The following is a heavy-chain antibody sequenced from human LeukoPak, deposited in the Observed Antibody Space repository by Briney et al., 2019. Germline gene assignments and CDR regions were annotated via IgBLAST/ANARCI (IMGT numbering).Heavy chain of an antibody. J-gene: IGHJ4*02. CDR2: IYYSGST. CDR3: ARIRNSSGWPTFFDY. CDR1: GGSISSYY. V-gene: IGHV4-59*01. D-gene: IGHD6-19*01. Sequence: PSETLSLTCTVSGGSISSYYWSWIRQPPGKGLEWIGYIYYSGSTNYNPSLKSRVTISVDTSKNQFSLKLSSVTAADTAVYYCARIRNSSGWPTFFDYWGQGTLVTVSS.